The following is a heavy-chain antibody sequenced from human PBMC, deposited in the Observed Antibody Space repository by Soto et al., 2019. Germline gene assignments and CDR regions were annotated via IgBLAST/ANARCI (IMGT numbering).Heavy chain of an antibody. Sequence: PGGSLRLSCAASGFTFSSYSMNWVRQAPGKGLEWVSSISSSSSYIYYADSVKGRFTISRDNAKNSLYLQMNSLRAEDTAVYYCARTLGAVTTFAYDYWGQGTLVTVSS. J-gene: IGHJ4*02. CDR3: ARTLGAVTTFAYDY. D-gene: IGHD4-17*01. CDR1: GFTFSSYS. V-gene: IGHV3-21*01. CDR2: ISSSSSYI.